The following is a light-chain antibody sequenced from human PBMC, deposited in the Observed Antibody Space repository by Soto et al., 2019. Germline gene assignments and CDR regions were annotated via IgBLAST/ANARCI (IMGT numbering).Light chain of an antibody. CDR3: QQYNNWPRT. Sequence: ILLTQSPGTLALSPGERATLSCRASQSVSSSYLAWYQQKPGQAPRLLIYGASSRATGIPERFSGSGSGTEFTLTISSLQSEDFALYYCQQYNNWPRTFGQGTKVDIK. CDR1: QSVSSSY. J-gene: IGKJ1*01. CDR2: GAS. V-gene: IGKV3-20*01.